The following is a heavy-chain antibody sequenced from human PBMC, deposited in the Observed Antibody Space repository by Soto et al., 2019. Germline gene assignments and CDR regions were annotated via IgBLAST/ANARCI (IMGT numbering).Heavy chain of an antibody. CDR3: ARQAYFGSGTYYSDY. J-gene: IGHJ4*02. Sequence: PGESLKISCTASGYNFISYWIAWVRQMPGKGLEWMGIIYPGDSDATYSPSFEGQVTFSVDKSITTAYLQWISLKASDTAMYYCARQAYFGSGTYYSDYWGQGTLVTVSS. CDR2: IYPGDSDA. CDR1: GYNFISYW. D-gene: IGHD3-10*01. V-gene: IGHV5-51*01.